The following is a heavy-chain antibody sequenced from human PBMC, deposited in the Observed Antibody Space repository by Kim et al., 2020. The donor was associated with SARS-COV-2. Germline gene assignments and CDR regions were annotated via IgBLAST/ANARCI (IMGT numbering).Heavy chain of an antibody. CDR2: ISYDGSNK. CDR1: GFTYSSYG. Sequence: GGSLRLSCAASGFTYSSYGMHWVRQAPGKGLEWVAVISYDGSNKYYADSVKGRFTISRDNSKNTLYLQMNSLRAEDTAVYYCAKGRYSSSWWADGMDVWGQGTTVTVSS. V-gene: IGHV3-30*18. J-gene: IGHJ6*02. CDR3: AKGRYSSSWWADGMDV. D-gene: IGHD6-13*01.